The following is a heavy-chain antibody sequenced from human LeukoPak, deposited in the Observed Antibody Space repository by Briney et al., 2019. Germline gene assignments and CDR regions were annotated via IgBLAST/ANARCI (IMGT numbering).Heavy chain of an antibody. CDR3: ARGYDSKSTYFDY. D-gene: IGHD5-12*01. J-gene: IGHJ4*02. V-gene: IGHV4-59*01. Sequence: SETLSLTCTVSGGSISGYYWNWIRQPSGKGLEWIGYVHYSGSTNYNPSVNSRVTISVETSKNQFSLRLNSVTAADTAVYYCARGYDSKSTYFDYWGQGTLVTVSS. CDR2: VHYSGST. CDR1: GGSISGYY.